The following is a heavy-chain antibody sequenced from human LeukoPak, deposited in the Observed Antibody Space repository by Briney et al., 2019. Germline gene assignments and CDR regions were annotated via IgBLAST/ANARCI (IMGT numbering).Heavy chain of an antibody. CDR1: GFTFSGHW. CDR3: TRDRSRAEDD. J-gene: IGHJ4*02. D-gene: IGHD1-14*01. V-gene: IGHV3-7*01. CDR2: INQGGSDK. Sequence: GGALRLSCAASGFTFSGHWMSWVRQAPGKGLEWVANINQGGSDKYYVDAVKGRFTIYRDNANNLLYLQMNSLRGEDTAVYYCTRDRSRAEDDWGQGTLVTVSS.